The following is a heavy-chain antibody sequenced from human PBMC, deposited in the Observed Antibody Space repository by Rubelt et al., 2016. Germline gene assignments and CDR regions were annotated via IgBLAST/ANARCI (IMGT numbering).Heavy chain of an antibody. Sequence: QVQLVQSGAEVKKPGASVKVSCKASGYTFTSYAMHWVRQAPGQRLEWMGWINAGNGNTKCSQKFQGSVTITRDTSASTAYMELSSLRYEDTAVYYCAREGLAVAHDYWGQGALVTVSS. CDR3: AREGLAVAHDY. V-gene: IGHV1-3*01. CDR1: GYTFTSYA. J-gene: IGHJ4*02. D-gene: IGHD6-19*01. CDR2: INAGNGNT.